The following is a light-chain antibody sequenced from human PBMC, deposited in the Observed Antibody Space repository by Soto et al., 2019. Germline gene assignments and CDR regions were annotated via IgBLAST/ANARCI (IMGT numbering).Light chain of an antibody. CDR1: SSDVGGYNY. CDR3: ISYKSSSTLVV. V-gene: IGLV2-14*01. CDR2: DVS. Sequence: QSVLTQPASVSGSPGQSITISCTGTSSDVGGYNYVSWYQQHPGKAPKLMIYDVSNRPSGVSNRFSGSKSGNTASLTISGLQAEDGADYSCISYKSSSTLVVFGGGTTLTVL. J-gene: IGLJ2*01.